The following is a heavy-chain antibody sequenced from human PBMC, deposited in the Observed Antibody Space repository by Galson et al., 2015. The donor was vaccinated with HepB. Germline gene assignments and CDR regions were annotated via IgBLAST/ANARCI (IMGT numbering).Heavy chain of an antibody. V-gene: IGHV3-48*01. CDR2: ISSSISII. Sequence: SLRLSCAVSGFRFYSYSMNWVRQTPGKGLEWVSYISSSISIINYADSVKGRLTISRDNAKNSLYLQMNSLRAEDTAVYYCARAGDLDYWGQGTLVTVSS. J-gene: IGHJ4*02. CDR1: GFRFYSYS. CDR3: ARAGDLDY.